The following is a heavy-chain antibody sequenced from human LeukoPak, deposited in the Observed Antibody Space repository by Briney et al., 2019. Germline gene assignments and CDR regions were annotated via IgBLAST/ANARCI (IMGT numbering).Heavy chain of an antibody. CDR3: ARAPDRWYEYYMDV. Sequence: GGSLRLSCAASGFTFSSYGMHWVRQAPGKGLEWVAVIWYDGSNKYYADSVKGRFTISRDNSKNTLYLQMNSLRAEDTAVYYCARAPDRWYEYYMDVWGKGTTVTVSS. J-gene: IGHJ6*03. D-gene: IGHD6-13*01. CDR1: GFTFSSYG. V-gene: IGHV3-33*01. CDR2: IWYDGSNK.